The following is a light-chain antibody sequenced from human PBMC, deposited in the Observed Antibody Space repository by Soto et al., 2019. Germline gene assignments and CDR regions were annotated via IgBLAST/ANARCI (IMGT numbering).Light chain of an antibody. J-gene: IGKJ1*01. CDR1: QIISTY. CDR3: QQSYSTPPT. Sequence: DIQMTQSPSSLSASVGDRVTITCLASQIISTYLNWYHQKPGKAPKLLIYAASSLQSGVPSRFSGSGSGTDFTLTISSLQPEDFATYYCQQSYSTPPTFGQGTKVDI. CDR2: AAS. V-gene: IGKV1-39*01.